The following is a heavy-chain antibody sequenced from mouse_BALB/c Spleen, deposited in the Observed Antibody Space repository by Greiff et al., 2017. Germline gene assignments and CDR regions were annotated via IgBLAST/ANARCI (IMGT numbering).Heavy chain of an antibody. CDR1: GFNIKDTY. V-gene: IGHV14-3*02. CDR2: IDPANGNT. Sequence: EVQLQQSGPELVRPGASVKMSCTASGFNIKDTYMHWVKQRPEQGLEWIGRIDPANGNTKYDPKFQGKATITADTSSNTAYLQLSSLTSEDTAVYYCAPLYYGNTWFAYWGQGTLVTVSA. D-gene: IGHD2-1*01. J-gene: IGHJ3*01. CDR3: APLYYGNTWFAY.